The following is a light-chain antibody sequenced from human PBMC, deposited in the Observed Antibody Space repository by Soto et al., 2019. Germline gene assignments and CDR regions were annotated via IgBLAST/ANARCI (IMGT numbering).Light chain of an antibody. V-gene: IGKV2-28*01. Sequence: DIVMTQSPLSLPVTPGEPASISCRSSQSLLQTHGYTYLDWYLQKPGQSPQLLIYLTSIRASGVPDRFSGSGSGTEFTLKISKVEAEDVGVYYCMQSLQTPPWTFGPGTKVDIK. CDR2: LTS. J-gene: IGKJ1*01. CDR3: MQSLQTPPWT. CDR1: QSLLQTHGYTY.